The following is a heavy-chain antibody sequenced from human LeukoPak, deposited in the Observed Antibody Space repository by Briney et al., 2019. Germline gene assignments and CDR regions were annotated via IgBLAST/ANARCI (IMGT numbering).Heavy chain of an antibody. D-gene: IGHD2-2*01. CDR1: GYSFPAYF. CDR3: VRVGFTTSWSNFDY. J-gene: IGHJ4*02. Sequence: GASVKVSCKAAGYSFPAYFMHWVRQAAGQGLEGMGRINPSGGDTNYAQKFQGRVTMASDTSISTAYMELNSLMSDDTAVYYCVRVGFTTSWSNFDYWGQGTLVTVSS. V-gene: IGHV1-2*06. CDR2: INPSGGDT.